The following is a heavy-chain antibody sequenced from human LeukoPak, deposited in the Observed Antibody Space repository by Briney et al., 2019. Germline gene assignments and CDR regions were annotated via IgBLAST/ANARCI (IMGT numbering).Heavy chain of an antibody. Sequence: GGSLRLSCVASGFTFSSYEMNWVRQAPGKGLEWVSYISSSGSTIYYADSVKGRFTISRDNAKNSLYLQMNSLRAEDTAVYYCARESAMVRGVITYYFDYWGQGTLVPVSS. CDR2: ISSSGSTI. CDR3: ARESAMVRGVITYYFDY. CDR1: GFTFSSYE. J-gene: IGHJ4*02. D-gene: IGHD3-10*01. V-gene: IGHV3-48*03.